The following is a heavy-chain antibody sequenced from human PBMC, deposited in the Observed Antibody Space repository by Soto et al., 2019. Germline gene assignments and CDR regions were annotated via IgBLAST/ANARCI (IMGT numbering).Heavy chain of an antibody. Sequence: GGSLRLSCAASGFTFSSYAMSWVRQAPGKGLEWVSGISWNSGSIGYADSVKGRFTISRDNAKNSLYLQMNSLRAEDTALYYCAKDISDYYDSSGLDYWGQGTLVTVSS. CDR3: AKDISDYYDSSGLDY. CDR2: ISWNSGSI. CDR1: GFTFSSYA. D-gene: IGHD3-22*01. J-gene: IGHJ4*02. V-gene: IGHV3-9*01.